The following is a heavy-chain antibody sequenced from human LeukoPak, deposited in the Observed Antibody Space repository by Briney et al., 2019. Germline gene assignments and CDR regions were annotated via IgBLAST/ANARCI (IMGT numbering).Heavy chain of an antibody. Sequence: GGSLRLSCAASGFTFSRHWMTWVRQAPGKGLEWVANIKEDGSKKNYVDSVKGRFAISRDNTKNSLYLQMNSLRAEDTAVYYCATPLDYYDSSGYHQGGDWGQGTLVTVSS. D-gene: IGHD3-22*01. CDR1: GFTFSRHW. CDR3: ATPLDYYDSSGYHQGGD. V-gene: IGHV3-7*03. J-gene: IGHJ4*02. CDR2: IKEDGSKK.